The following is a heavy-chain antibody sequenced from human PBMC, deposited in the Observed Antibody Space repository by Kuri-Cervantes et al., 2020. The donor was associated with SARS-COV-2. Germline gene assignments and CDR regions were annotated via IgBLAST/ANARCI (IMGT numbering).Heavy chain of an antibody. CDR2: IYSGGST. CDR1: GFTVGSNY. D-gene: IGHD3-10*01. J-gene: IGHJ3*02. CDR3: ARSVLLWFGEEQDAFDI. V-gene: IGHV3-53*01. Sequence: GESLKISCAASGFTVGSNYMSWVRQAPGKGLEWVSVIYSGGSTYYADSVKGRFTISRDNSKNTLYLQMNSLRAADTAVYYCARSVLLWFGEEQDAFDIWGQGTMVTVSS.